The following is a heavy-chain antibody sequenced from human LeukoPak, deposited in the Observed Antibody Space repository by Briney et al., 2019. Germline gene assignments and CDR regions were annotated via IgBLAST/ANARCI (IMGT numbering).Heavy chain of an antibody. CDR3: ARDSAVPGEYGSGSYYY. J-gene: IGHJ4*02. CDR2: IYTSGST. D-gene: IGHD3-10*01. V-gene: IGHV4-61*02. CDR1: GGSISSGSYY. Sequence: PSETLSLTCTVSGGSISSGSYYWSWIRQPAGKGVEWIGRIYTSGSTNYNPSLKSRVTMSVDTSKNQFSLKLSSVTAADTAVYYCARDSAVPGEYGSGSYYYWGQGTLVTVSS.